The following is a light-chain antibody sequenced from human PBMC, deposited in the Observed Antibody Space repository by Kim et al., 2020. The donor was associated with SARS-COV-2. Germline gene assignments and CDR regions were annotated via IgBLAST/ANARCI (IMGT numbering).Light chain of an antibody. CDR2: DVT. Sequence: QSALTQPASVSGSPGQAITISCTGTSSDVGGKNFVSWYQQHPGKAPKLMIRDVTQRPSGASNRFSGFKSGNTASLTISGLQAEDEAEYYCSSYTTSGTFVFGTGTQLTVL. CDR3: SSYTTSGTFV. V-gene: IGLV2-14*03. CDR1: SSDVGGKNF. J-gene: IGLJ1*01.